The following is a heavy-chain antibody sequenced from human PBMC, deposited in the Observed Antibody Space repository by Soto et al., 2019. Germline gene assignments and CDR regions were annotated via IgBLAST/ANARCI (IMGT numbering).Heavy chain of an antibody. CDR2: ISGSSSYI. CDR3: ARAPGYCSSTSCYVYFDY. J-gene: IGHJ4*02. V-gene: IGHV3-21*01. Sequence: PGGSLRLSCAASGFTFSSYSMNWVRQAPGKGLEWVSSISGSSSYIYYADSVKGRFTISRDNANNSLYLQMNSLRAEDTAVYYCARAPGYCSSTSCYVYFDYWGQGTLVTVSS. CDR1: GFTFSSYS. D-gene: IGHD2-2*01.